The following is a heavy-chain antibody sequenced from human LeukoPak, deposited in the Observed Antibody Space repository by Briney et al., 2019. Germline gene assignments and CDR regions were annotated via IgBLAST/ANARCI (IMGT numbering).Heavy chain of an antibody. J-gene: IGHJ4*02. CDR3: ARDVRY. V-gene: IGHV3-7*04. CDR1: GFTFSDSG. CDR2: MNQNGDQT. Sequence: GGSLRLSCAASGFTFSDSGMNWVRRAPGKGLEWVATMNQNGDQTNYADSVRGRFTISRDNAKNSLYLQMNSLRAEDTAVYYCARDVRYWGRGTLVTVSS.